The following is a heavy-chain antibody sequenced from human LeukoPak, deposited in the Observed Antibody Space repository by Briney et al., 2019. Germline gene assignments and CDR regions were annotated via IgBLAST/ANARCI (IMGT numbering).Heavy chain of an antibody. V-gene: IGHV3-30*18. CDR1: GFTFRNFV. J-gene: IGHJ6*02. Sequence: PGRSLRLSCAASGFTFRNFVMHWVRQAPGKGLEWVAGILNDGSNTDYADSVKGRFTVSRDNSENTLYLQMNSLRDEDTAVYYCAKYKGAALYYHYGLDVWGPGTTVTVSS. CDR3: AKYKGAALYYHYGLDV. D-gene: IGHD1-14*01. CDR2: ILNDGSNT.